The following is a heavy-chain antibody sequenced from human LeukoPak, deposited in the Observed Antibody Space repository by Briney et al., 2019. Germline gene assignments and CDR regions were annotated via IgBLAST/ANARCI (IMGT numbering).Heavy chain of an antibody. J-gene: IGHJ3*02. D-gene: IGHD6-6*01. CDR2: ISNGNSPI. CDR3: ARGFPARRGAFDI. CDR1: GFTFSSFV. V-gene: IGHV3-48*01. Sequence: GGSLRLSCAASAASGFTFSSFVMNWVRQAPGKGLEWVSYISNGNSPIYYADSVKGGFTISRDNAKNSLYLQMYSLRAEDTAVYYCARGFPARRGAFDIWGQGTKVTVSS.